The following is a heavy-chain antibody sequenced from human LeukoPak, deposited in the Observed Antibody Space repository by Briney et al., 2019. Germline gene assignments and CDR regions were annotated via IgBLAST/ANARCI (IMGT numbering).Heavy chain of an antibody. CDR1: GGSISSYY. J-gene: IGHJ4*02. CDR2: IYYSGSS. CDR3: ARVDGYSSGWSAYFDY. D-gene: IGHD6-19*01. V-gene: IGHV4-59*01. Sequence: SETLSLTCTVAGGSISSYYWSWIRQPPGKGLEWIGYIYYSGSSNYNPSLKSRVTISVDTSKNQFSLKLSSVTAADTAVYYCARVDGYSSGWSAYFDYWGQGTLVTVSS.